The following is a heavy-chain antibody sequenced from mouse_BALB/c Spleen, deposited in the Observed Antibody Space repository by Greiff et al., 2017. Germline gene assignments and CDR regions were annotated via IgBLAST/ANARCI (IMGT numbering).Heavy chain of an antibody. CDR2: ISSGSSTI. V-gene: IGHV5-17*02. Sequence: EVKLVESGGGLVQPGGSRKLSCAASGFTFSSFGMHWVRQAPEKGLEWVAYISSGSSTIYYADTVKGRFTISRDNPKNTLFLQMTSLRSEDTAMYYCARGDYGSPYAMDYWGQGTSVTVSS. CDR3: ARGDYGSPYAMDY. D-gene: IGHD1-1*01. CDR1: GFTFSSFG. J-gene: IGHJ4*01.